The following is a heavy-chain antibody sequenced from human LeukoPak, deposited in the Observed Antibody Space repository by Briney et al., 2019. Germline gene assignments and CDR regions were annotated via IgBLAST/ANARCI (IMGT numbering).Heavy chain of an antibody. V-gene: IGHV4-39*07. CDR1: GGSISSSSYY. J-gene: IGHJ4*02. CDR2: IYYSGST. D-gene: IGHD6-13*01. Sequence: SETLSLTCTVSGGSISSSSYYWGWIRQPPGKGLEWIGSIYYSGSTNYNPSLKSRVAISVDTSKNQFSLKLSSVTAADTAVYYCARGNQQLGRRVLRFDYWGQGTLVTVSS. CDR3: ARGNQQLGRRVLRFDY.